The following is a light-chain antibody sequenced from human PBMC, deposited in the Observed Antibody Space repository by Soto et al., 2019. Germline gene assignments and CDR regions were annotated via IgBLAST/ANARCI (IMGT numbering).Light chain of an antibody. J-gene: IGKJ1*01. CDR2: HAS. Sequence: DIQMTQSPSPVSASVGDRVIITCRASQSISSWLAWYQQKPGTAPKVLIYHASNLQSGVPSRFSCSGSGTEFTLTISSLQPDDLATYYCQQYNSYSFGQGTKVDIK. V-gene: IGKV1-5*01. CDR3: QQYNSYS. CDR1: QSISSW.